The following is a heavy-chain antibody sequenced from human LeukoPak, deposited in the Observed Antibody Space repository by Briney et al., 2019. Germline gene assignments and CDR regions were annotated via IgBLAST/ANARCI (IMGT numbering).Heavy chain of an antibody. Sequence: SQTLSLTCAISGDSVSSNSAAWNWIRQSPSRGLEWLGRTFYSSKWRNDYAESVKSRIAVNPDTSKNQFSLLLNSLTPEDTAVYYCARGRAYYYGMDVWGQGTTVTVSS. V-gene: IGHV6-1*01. J-gene: IGHJ6*02. CDR1: GDSVSSNSAA. CDR3: ARGRAYYYGMDV. CDR2: TFYSSKWRN.